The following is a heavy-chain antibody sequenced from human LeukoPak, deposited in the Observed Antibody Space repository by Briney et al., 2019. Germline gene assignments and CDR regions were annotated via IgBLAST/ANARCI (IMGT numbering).Heavy chain of an antibody. CDR3: ARMGIARTGDDFDY. CDR2: IKEDGSEI. D-gene: IGHD2-21*01. V-gene: IGHV3-7*05. CDR1: GFTFSRYW. Sequence: GGSLRLSCAASGFTFSRYWMSWVRQAPGKGLEWVANIKEDGSEIYYVASVKGRFTVSRDNAKNSLSLQMNSLRADDTAVYYCARMGIARTGDDFDYWGQGTLVTVSS. J-gene: IGHJ4*02.